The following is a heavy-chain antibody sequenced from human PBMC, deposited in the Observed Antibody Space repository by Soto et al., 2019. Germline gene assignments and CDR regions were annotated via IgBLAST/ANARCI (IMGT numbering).Heavy chain of an antibody. CDR3: AHCSRQCPSAIQAFFVP. J-gene: IGHJ5*02. V-gene: IGHV3-23*01. CDR2: ISGTDDYT. CDR1: GFTFSNFA. Sequence: GGSLRLSCAASGFTFSNFAMTWVRQAPGEGLEWVSSISGTDDYTYYADSVKGRFTISRDNARNTLFLNMNNLKADVTAMYYCAHCSRQCPSAIQAFFVPVGPGTLVTV. D-gene: IGHD3-3*02.